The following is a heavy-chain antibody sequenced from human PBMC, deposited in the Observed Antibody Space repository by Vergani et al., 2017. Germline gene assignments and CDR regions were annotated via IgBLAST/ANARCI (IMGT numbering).Heavy chain of an antibody. CDR1: GFTFSSYS. V-gene: IGHV3-21*01. J-gene: IGHJ4*02. Sequence: EVQLLESGGGLVQPGGSLRLSCAASGFTFSSYSMNWVRQAPGKGLEWVSSISSSSSYIYYADSVKGRFTISRDNAKNSLYLQMNSLRAEDTAVYYCARERYNWNDVVDYWGQGTLVTVSS. CDR3: ARERYNWNDVVDY. D-gene: IGHD1-1*01. CDR2: ISSSSSYI.